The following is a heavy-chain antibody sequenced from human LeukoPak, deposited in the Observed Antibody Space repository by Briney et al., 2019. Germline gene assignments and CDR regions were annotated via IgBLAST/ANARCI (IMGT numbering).Heavy chain of an antibody. V-gene: IGHV4-59*08. Sequence: SETLSLTCTVSGGSISSYYWTWIRQPPGKGLEWIGYISYSGSTNYNPSLKSRVTVSVDTSKNQFSLKLRFVTAADTAVYYCARHGTTSSPFDYWGQGTLVTVSS. J-gene: IGHJ4*02. CDR1: GGSISSYY. CDR3: ARHGTTSSPFDY. D-gene: IGHD1-7*01. CDR2: ISYSGST.